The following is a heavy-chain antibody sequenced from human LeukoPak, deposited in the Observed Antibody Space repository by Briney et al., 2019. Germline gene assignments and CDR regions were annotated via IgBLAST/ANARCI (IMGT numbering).Heavy chain of an antibody. D-gene: IGHD3-16*01. Sequence: SQTLSLTCTVSGGSIRSDDYYWSWIRQPPGKALEWIGYIYYSGTTYNNPSLKSRVTISVDTSKNQFSLKLSSVTAADTAVYYCARVESMGDYFDSWGQGTLVTVSS. J-gene: IGHJ4*02. CDR3: ARVESMGDYFDS. CDR2: IYYSGTT. CDR1: GGSIRSDDYY. V-gene: IGHV4-30-4*01.